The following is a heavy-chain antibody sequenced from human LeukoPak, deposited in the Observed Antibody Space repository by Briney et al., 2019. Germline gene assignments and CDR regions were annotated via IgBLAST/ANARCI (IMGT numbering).Heavy chain of an antibody. CDR1: GFTFSGFW. CDR3: ARQGSSSWYYGMDV. V-gene: IGHV3-7*02. Sequence: GGSLRLSCAASGFTFSGFWMYWVRQAPGKGLEWVANIKPDGSDKYYVGSVKGRFTISRDNAKNSLYLQMNSLRAEDTAVYYCARQGSSSWYYGMDVWGQGTTVTVSS. CDR2: IKPDGSDK. J-gene: IGHJ6*02. D-gene: IGHD6-13*01.